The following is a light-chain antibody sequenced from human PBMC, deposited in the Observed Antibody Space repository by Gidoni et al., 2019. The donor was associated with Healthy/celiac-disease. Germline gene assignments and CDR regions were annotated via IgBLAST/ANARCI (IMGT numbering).Light chain of an antibody. V-gene: IGLV2-14*03. J-gene: IGLJ2*01. CDR2: DVS. CDR1: SSDVGGYNY. CDR3: SSYTSSSADVV. Sequence: QSARTQPASVSGSPGQAIPISCTGTSSDVGGYNYVSWYRQHPGKAPNLMIYDVSNRPSGVSNRFSGSTSGNTASLTISGLQAEDEADYYCSSYTSSSADVVFGGGPKLTVL.